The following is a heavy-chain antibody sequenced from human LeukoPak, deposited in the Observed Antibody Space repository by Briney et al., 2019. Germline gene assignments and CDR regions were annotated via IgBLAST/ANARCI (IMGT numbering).Heavy chain of an antibody. Sequence: SETLSLTCTVFGGSISSSSYYWGWIRQPPGTGLEWIGSIYHSGSTYYNPSLKSRVTIAVETSKNQFSLKLSSVTAADTAVYYCARGGIVVVPAASNWFDPWGQGTLVTVSS. J-gene: IGHJ5*02. D-gene: IGHD2-2*01. V-gene: IGHV4-39*07. CDR3: ARGGIVVVPAASNWFDP. CDR1: GGSISSSSYY. CDR2: IYHSGST.